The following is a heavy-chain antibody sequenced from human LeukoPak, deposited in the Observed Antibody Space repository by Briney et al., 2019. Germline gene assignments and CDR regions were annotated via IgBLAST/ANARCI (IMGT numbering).Heavy chain of an antibody. D-gene: IGHD2-8*02. J-gene: IGHJ4*02. V-gene: IGHV3-7*01. Sequence: GGSLRLSCAASGFTFSTYWMSWVRQAPGKGLDWLANIKQDGSVKYYVDSVKGRFTISRDNAKNSLYLQMNSLRAEDTAVYYCTREKLDTRGYIDFWGQGALVTVSS. CDR2: IKQDGSVK. CDR1: GFTFSTYW. CDR3: TREKLDTRGYIDF.